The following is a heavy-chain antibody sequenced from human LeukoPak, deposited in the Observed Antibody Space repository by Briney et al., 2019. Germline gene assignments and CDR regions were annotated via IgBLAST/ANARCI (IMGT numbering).Heavy chain of an antibody. J-gene: IGHJ6*02. Sequence: GESLKISCKGFGYTFSTYWIAWVRQMPGKGLEWMGIIYPADSGTKYSPSFQGQVTISADKSTAFLQWSSLRASDTAMYYCARREYPDPTSLHYYYPLDVWGQGTTVTVSS. CDR2: IYPADSGT. CDR1: GYTFSTYW. D-gene: IGHD3-10*01. V-gene: IGHV5-51*01. CDR3: ARREYPDPTSLHYYYPLDV.